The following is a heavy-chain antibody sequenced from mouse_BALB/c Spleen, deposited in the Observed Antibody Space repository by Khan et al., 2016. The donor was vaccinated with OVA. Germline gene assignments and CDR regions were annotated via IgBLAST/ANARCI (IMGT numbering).Heavy chain of an antibody. V-gene: IGHV14-1*02. J-gene: IGHJ3*01. Sequence: MQLEESGAELVRPGALVKLSCKASGFNIKDYYIHWVKQRPEQGLEWIGWIDPENGNTIYDPKFQGKANITADTSSNTAYLHFRSLTSEDTAVYYCARAGYSPWFAYWGQGTLVTVSA. CDR1: GFNIKDYY. CDR3: ARAGYSPWFAY. CDR2: IDPENGNT. D-gene: IGHD2-3*01.